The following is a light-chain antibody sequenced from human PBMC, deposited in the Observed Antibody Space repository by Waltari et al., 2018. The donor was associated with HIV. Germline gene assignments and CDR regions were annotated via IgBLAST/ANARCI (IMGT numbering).Light chain of an antibody. J-gene: IGKJ3*01. CDR2: GVS. CDR1: QSLSGY. V-gene: IGKV3-20*01. Sequence: EIVLTQSPATLSLSPGERATLSCRASQSLSGYLAWYQQKPGQAPRLLIYGVSIRASGSPDRFGGSGSGTDFTLTINRLEPEDIAVYYCHQYGNSPFTFGLGTRVDLK. CDR3: HQYGNSPFT.